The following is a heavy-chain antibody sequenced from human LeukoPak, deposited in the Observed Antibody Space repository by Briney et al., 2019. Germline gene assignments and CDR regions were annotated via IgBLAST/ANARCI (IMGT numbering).Heavy chain of an antibody. D-gene: IGHD1-26*01. V-gene: IGHV3-7*01. Sequence: GSLRLSCAASGFTSSTYWMNWVRQAPGKGLEWVANIKQDGSEKYYVDSVKGRFTISRDNAKNSLYLQMNSLRAEDTAVYYCAREEILRPEDYWGQGTLVTVSS. J-gene: IGHJ4*02. CDR2: IKQDGSEK. CDR3: AREEILRPEDY. CDR1: GFTSSTYW.